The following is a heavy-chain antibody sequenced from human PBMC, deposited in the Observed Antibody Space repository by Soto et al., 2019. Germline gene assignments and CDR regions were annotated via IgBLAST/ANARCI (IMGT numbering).Heavy chain of an antibody. CDR3: ARFPYDGYTSGWAY. CDR1: GGSICSGGYY. CDR2: IYYTGST. J-gene: IGHJ4*02. Sequence: PSETLSLTCTVSGGSICSGGYYWTWIRQPPGKGLEWIGYIYYTGSTYYNPSLKSRVTISVDTSMNQFSLNLISVTAADTAVYYCARFPYDGYTSGWAYWGQGTLVTVSS. D-gene: IGHD6-19*01. V-gene: IGHV4-31*03.